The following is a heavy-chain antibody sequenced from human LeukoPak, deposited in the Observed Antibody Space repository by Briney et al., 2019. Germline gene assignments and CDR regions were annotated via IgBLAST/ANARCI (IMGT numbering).Heavy chain of an antibody. J-gene: IGHJ4*02. V-gene: IGHV3-66*02. CDR3: ARAPGPYCSSTSCYSLDY. Sequence: PGGSLRLSCAASGFTVSNNYMSWVRQAPGKGLEWVSVIYSGGGTYYAASVKGRFTISRDNSKNTLYLQMNSLSTEDTAVYYCARAPGPYCSSTSCYSLDYWGQGTLVTVSS. CDR2: IYSGGGT. D-gene: IGHD2-2*02. CDR1: GFTVSNNY.